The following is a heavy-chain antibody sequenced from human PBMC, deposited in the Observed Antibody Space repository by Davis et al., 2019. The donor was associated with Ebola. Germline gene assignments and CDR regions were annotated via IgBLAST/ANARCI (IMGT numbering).Heavy chain of an antibody. V-gene: IGHV1-69*04. Sequence: SVKVSCKASGGTFSSYAISWVRQAPGQGLEWMGRIIPILGIANYAQKFQGRVTITADESTSTAYMELSSLRSEDTAVYYCARDVSSYDSSGYYPDYFDYWGQGTLVTVSS. CDR1: GGTFSSYA. CDR2: IIPILGIA. D-gene: IGHD3-22*01. CDR3: ARDVSSYDSSGYYPDYFDY. J-gene: IGHJ4*02.